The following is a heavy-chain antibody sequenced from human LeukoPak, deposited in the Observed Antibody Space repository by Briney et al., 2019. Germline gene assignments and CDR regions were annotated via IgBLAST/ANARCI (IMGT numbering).Heavy chain of an antibody. D-gene: IGHD3-22*01. CDR1: GFTFDDYA. J-gene: IGHJ3*02. CDR2: ISWNSGSI. CDR3: SRTSGWRAFDI. V-gene: IGHV3-9*01. Sequence: PGGSLRLSCAASGFTFDDYAMHWVRQAPGKGLEWVSGISWNSGSIGYADSVKGRFTISRDNANNSLYLQMNSLRAEDTALYYCSRTSGWRAFDIWGQGTVVTVSS.